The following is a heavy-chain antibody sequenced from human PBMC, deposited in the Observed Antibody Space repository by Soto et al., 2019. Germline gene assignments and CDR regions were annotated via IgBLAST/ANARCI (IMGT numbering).Heavy chain of an antibody. V-gene: IGHV1-69*01. CDR1: GDTFSSYA. J-gene: IGHJ6*02. CDR3: ARGWYNWNDDAARADNSSGMDV. CDR2: IIPIFGKT. D-gene: IGHD1-1*01. Sequence: QVQLVQSGAEVKKPGSSVKVSCKASGDTFSSYAISWVRQAPGQGLEWMGGIIPIFGKTNYAQKFQGRVTISADESTSTAYRELSSLRSEDTAVYYCARGWYNWNDDAARADNSSGMDVWGQGTTVTVSS.